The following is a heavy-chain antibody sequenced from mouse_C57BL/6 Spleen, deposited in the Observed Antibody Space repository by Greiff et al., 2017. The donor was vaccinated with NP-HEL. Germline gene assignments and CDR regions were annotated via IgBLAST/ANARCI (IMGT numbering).Heavy chain of an antibody. CDR2: INPYNGGT. CDR3: ARVLYYGGSPYYFDY. V-gene: IGHV1-19*01. D-gene: IGHD1-1*01. Sequence: VQLQQSGPVLVKPGASVKMSCKASGYTFTDYYMNWVKQSHGKSLEWIGVINPYNGGTSYNQKFKGKATLTVDKSSSTAYMELNSLTSEDSAVYYCARVLYYGGSPYYFDYWGQGTTLTVSS. CDR1: GYTFTDYY. J-gene: IGHJ2*01.